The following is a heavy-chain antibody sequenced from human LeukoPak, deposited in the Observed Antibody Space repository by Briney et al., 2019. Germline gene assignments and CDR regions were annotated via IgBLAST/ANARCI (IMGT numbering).Heavy chain of an antibody. Sequence: PGGSLRLSCAASGFTFSSYGMHWVRQAPGKGLEWVAVISYDGSNKYYADSVKGRFTISRDNSKNTLYLQMNSLRAEDTAVYYCGALDAFDIWGQGTMVTVSS. J-gene: IGHJ3*02. CDR1: GFTFSSYG. CDR3: GALDAFDI. V-gene: IGHV3-30*19. CDR2: ISYDGSNK.